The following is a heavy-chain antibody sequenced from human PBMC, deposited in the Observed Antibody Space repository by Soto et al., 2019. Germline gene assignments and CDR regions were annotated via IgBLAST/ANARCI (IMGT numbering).Heavy chain of an antibody. J-gene: IGHJ4*02. V-gene: IGHV4-39*01. CDR1: GCSISSSSYY. Sequence: PSETLSLPCPVSGCSISSSSYYWGWIRQPPGKGLEWIGSIYYSGSTYYNPSLKSRVTISVDTSKNQFSLKLSSVTAADTAVYYCARRETRYSSSFHWGQGTLVTVSS. CDR2: IYYSGST. D-gene: IGHD6-6*01. CDR3: ARRETRYSSSFH.